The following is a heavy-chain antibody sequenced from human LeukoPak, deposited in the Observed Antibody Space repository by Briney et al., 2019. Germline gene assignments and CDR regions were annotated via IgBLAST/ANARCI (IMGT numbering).Heavy chain of an antibody. J-gene: IGHJ4*02. CDR3: AKVSYYDSSGYSYFDY. CDR1: GLTFSSYA. V-gene: IGHV3-23*01. CDR2: ISRSGGST. D-gene: IGHD3-22*01. Sequence: GGSLRLSCAASGLTFSSYAMSWVRQAPGKGLEWVSAISRSGGSTYYADSVKGRFTISRDNSKNTLYMQMNSLTAEDTAVYYCAKVSYYDSSGYSYFDYWGQGTLVTVSS.